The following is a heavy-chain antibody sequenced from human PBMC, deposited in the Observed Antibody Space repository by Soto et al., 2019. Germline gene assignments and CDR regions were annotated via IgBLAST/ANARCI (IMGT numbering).Heavy chain of an antibody. CDR2: INAGNGNT. CDR1: GYTFTSYA. V-gene: IGHV1-3*01. Sequence: ASVKVSCKASGYTFTSYAMHWVRQAPGQRLEWMGWINAGNGNTKYSQKFQGRVTITRDTSASTAYMELSSLRSEDTAVYYCARDPFPYSSSYYFDYWGQGTLVTVSS. J-gene: IGHJ4*02. D-gene: IGHD6-6*01. CDR3: ARDPFPYSSSYYFDY.